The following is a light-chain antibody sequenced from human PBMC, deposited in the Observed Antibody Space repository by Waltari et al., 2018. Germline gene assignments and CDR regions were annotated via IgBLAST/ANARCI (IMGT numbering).Light chain of an antibody. J-gene: IGLJ3*02. CDR2: EDN. CDR3: QSYDSSSWV. Sequence: NFMLTQPHSVSESPGKTVTISCTGSSGSIASNYVQWYQQRPGSAPTTMIYEDNQRPSGVPDRFSGSIDSSSNSASLTISGLKTEDEADYYCQSYDSSSWVFGGGTKLTVL. V-gene: IGLV6-57*02. CDR1: SGSIASNY.